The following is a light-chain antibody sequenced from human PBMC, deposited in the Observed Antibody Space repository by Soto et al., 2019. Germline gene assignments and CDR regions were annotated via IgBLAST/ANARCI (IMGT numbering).Light chain of an antibody. Sequence: QSALPQPPSASGSPGQSVTISCTGTSRDVGGYNYVSWYQQHPGKAPKLMIYEVSKRPSGVPDRFSGSKSGSTASLTVSGLQAEEEAAYYCSAYAGSNNLGVFGGGTQLPVL. CDR2: EVS. V-gene: IGLV2-8*01. CDR3: SAYAGSNNLGV. CDR1: SRDVGGYNY. J-gene: IGLJ2*01.